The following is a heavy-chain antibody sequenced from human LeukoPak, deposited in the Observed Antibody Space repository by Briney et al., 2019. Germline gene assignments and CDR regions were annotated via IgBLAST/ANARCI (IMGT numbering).Heavy chain of an antibody. CDR3: ARTNEYCSGGSCYTYNWFDP. J-gene: IGHJ5*02. V-gene: IGHV1-8*02. CDR1: GYTVTSYY. Sequence: GASVKVSCKASGYTVTSYYMHWVRQATGQGLEWMGWMNPNSGNTGYAQKFQGRVTMTRNTSISTAYMELSSLRSEDTAVYYCARTNEYCSGGSCYTYNWFDPWGQGTLVTVSS. CDR2: MNPNSGNT. D-gene: IGHD2-15*01.